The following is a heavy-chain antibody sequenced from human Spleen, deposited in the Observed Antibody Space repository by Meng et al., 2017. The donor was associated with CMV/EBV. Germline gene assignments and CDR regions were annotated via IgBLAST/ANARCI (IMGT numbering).Heavy chain of an antibody. V-gene: IGHV1-2*02. CDR2: INHNSGGT. D-gene: IGHD3-10*01. CDR1: GYIFTGYY. Sequence: SCKASGYIFTGYYMHWVRQAPGQGLEWVGWINHNSGGTNSALKFQGRVTMNRDTSISTAYMELSSLRSDDTAVYYCACGSGTYSPDYWGQGTLVTVSS. J-gene: IGHJ4*02. CDR3: ACGSGTYSPDY.